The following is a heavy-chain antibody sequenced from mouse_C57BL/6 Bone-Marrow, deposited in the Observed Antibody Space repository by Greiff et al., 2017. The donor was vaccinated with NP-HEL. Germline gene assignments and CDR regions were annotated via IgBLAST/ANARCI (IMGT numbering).Heavy chain of an antibody. J-gene: IGHJ2*01. CDR3: ARNTVVYFDY. D-gene: IGHD1-1*01. V-gene: IGHV5-17*01. Sequence: DVMLVESGGGLVKPGGSLKLSCAASGFTFSDYGMHWVRQAPEKGLEWVAYISSGSSTIYYADTVKGLFTIARDNAKNTLFLQMTSRRSEDTAMYYCARNTVVYFDYWGQGTTLTVSS. CDR1: GFTFSDYG. CDR2: ISSGSSTI.